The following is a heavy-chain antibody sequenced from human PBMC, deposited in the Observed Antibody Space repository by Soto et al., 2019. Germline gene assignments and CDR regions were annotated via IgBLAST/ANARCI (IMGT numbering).Heavy chain of an antibody. CDR1: GDSVSNNGAA. CDR2: TYYRSKWYD. V-gene: IGHV6-1*01. J-gene: IGHJ4*02. D-gene: IGHD3-16*01. CDR3: ARLRAATGSVAS. Sequence: PSQTLSLTCAISGDSVSNNGAAWNWIRQSPSRGLEWLGRTYYRSKWYDAYADSLKDRITISPDTSKNQFSLHLTSVTPEDTAVYYCARLRAATGSVASWGKGSLVTVSS.